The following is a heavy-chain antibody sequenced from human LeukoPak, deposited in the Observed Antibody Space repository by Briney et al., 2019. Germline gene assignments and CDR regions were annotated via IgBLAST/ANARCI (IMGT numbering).Heavy chain of an antibody. Sequence: GGSLRLSCAASGFTVSSNYMNWVRQAPGKGLEWVSVIYSGGNTYYADSVMGRFAISKNNSKNTLYLQMNSLRAEDTAVYYCAVCSGDCYDWGQETLVTVSS. J-gene: IGHJ4*02. CDR2: IYSGGNT. V-gene: IGHV3-53*01. D-gene: IGHD2-21*02. CDR1: GFTVSSNY. CDR3: AVCSGDCYD.